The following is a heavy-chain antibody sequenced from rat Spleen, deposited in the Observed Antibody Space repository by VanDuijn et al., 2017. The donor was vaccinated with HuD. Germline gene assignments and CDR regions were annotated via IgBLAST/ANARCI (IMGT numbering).Heavy chain of an antibody. V-gene: IGHV5-25*01. CDR2: ISPSGGST. CDR3: ATQSIIRVPLFDY. Sequence: EVQLVESGGGIVQPGRSMKLSCVASGLTFSNYDMAWVRQAPTKGLEWVASISPSGGSTYYRDSVKGRFTISRDNAKNTLYLQMDSLRSEDTATYYCATQSIIRVPLFDYWGQGVMVTVSS. D-gene: IGHD4-3*01. CDR1: GLTFSNYD. J-gene: IGHJ2*01.